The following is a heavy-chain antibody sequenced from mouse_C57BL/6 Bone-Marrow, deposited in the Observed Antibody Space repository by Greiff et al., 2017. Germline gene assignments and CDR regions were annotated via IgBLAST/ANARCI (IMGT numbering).Heavy chain of an antibody. CDR2: INPGSGGT. Sequence: QVQLQQSGAELVRPGTSVKVSCKASGYAFTNYLIEWVKQRPGQGLEWIGVINPGSGGTNYNEKFKGKATLTADKSSSTAYMQLSSLTSEDSAVYFCAREGFYYGSSYVEFAYWGQGTLVTVSA. CDR1: GYAFTNYL. J-gene: IGHJ3*01. V-gene: IGHV1-54*01. D-gene: IGHD1-1*01. CDR3: AREGFYYGSSYVEFAY.